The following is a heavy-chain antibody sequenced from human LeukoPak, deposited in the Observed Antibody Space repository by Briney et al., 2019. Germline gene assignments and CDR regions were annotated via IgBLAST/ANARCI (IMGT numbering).Heavy chain of an antibody. CDR2: INPNNGGT. J-gene: IGHJ4*02. V-gene: IGHV1-2*02. Sequence: ASVKVSCKASGYTFTGYYMHWVRQAPGQGLEWMGWINPNNGGTNYVQKFQGRVTMTRDTSISTVYMELSGLRSDDTALYYCARRGSYFDYWGQGTLVMVSS. D-gene: IGHD3-16*01. CDR3: ARRGSYFDY. CDR1: GYTFTGYY.